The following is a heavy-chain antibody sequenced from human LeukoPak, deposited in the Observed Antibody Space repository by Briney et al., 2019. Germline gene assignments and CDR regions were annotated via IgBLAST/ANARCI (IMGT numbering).Heavy chain of an antibody. J-gene: IGHJ4*02. Sequence: PGGSLRLSCAASGFTFSDYYMSWIRQAPGKGLEWVSYISSSGSTIYYADSVKGRFTISRDNAKNSLYLQMNSLRAEDTAVYYCARVRYFDWLSRAFDYWGQGTLVTVSS. V-gene: IGHV3-11*01. CDR1: GFTFSDYY. CDR2: ISSSGSTI. D-gene: IGHD3-9*01. CDR3: ARVRYFDWLSRAFDY.